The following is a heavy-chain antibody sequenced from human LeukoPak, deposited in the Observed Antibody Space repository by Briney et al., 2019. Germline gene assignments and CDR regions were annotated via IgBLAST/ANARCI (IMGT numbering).Heavy chain of an antibody. J-gene: IGHJ4*02. CDR2: FIPIFGTA. D-gene: IGHD3-10*01. V-gene: IGHV1-69*13. CDR1: GGTFSSYA. CDR3: ARVYYGSGSYYNVRYFDY. Sequence: SVKLSCKASGGTFSSYAISWVRQATGPGLEWMGGFIPIFGTANYAQKFQGRVTITADESTSTAYMELSSLRSEDTAVYYCARVYYGSGSYYNVRYFDYWGQGTLVTVSS.